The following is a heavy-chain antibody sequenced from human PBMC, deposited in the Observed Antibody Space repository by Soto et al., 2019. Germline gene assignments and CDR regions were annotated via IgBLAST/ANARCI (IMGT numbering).Heavy chain of an antibody. CDR2: IGPETGAT. Sequence: ATVKVSCKASGYTFTGHYIHWVRQAPEQGPEWMGEIGPETGATRYAQKFQGRVTMTRDMSITTVYMELNNLSPDDTAVYYCGRGRSGQIVVFYWGQGTPVTVYS. J-gene: IGHJ4*02. CDR3: GRGRSGQIVVFY. V-gene: IGHV1-2*02. D-gene: IGHD1-26*01. CDR1: GYTFTGHY.